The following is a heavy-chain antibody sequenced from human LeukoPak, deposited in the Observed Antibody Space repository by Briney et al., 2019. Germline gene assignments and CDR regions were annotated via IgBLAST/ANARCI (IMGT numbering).Heavy chain of an antibody. CDR3: ARGVGGRRYCSGGSCSPTIYYFDY. D-gene: IGHD2-15*01. Sequence: ASVKVSCKASGYTFTSYDINWVRQAPGQGLEWMGWMNPNSGNTVYAQKFQGRVTMTRNTSISTANMELSSLRSEDTAVYYCARGVGGRRYCSGGSCSPTIYYFDYWGQGTLVTVSS. J-gene: IGHJ4*02. CDR2: MNPNSGNT. V-gene: IGHV1-8*02. CDR1: GYTFTSYD.